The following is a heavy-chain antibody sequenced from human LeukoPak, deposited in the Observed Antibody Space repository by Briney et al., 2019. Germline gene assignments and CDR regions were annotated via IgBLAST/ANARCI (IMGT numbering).Heavy chain of an antibody. CDR1: GYSFTKYW. Sequence: GVSLKISCKGSGYSFTKYWIGWVRQMPGKGLEWMGIIYPADSDTRYSPSFQGQVTISADKSISTAYLQWSSLKASDTAMYYCARIAAAGTDRWFDPWGQGTLVTVSS. D-gene: IGHD6-13*01. V-gene: IGHV5-51*01. CDR3: ARIAAAGTDRWFDP. CDR2: IYPADSDT. J-gene: IGHJ5*02.